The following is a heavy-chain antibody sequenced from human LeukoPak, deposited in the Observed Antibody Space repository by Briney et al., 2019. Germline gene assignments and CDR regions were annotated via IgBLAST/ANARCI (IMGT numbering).Heavy chain of an antibody. CDR3: ARGLYYYYYYMDV. Sequence: WASVKVSCKASGGTFSSYAISWVRRAPGQGLEWMGGIIPIFGTANYAQKFQGRVTITTDESTSTAYMELSSLRSEDTAVYYCARGLYYYYYYMDVWGKGTTVTVSS. J-gene: IGHJ6*03. CDR2: IIPIFGTA. CDR1: GGTFSSYA. V-gene: IGHV1-69*05.